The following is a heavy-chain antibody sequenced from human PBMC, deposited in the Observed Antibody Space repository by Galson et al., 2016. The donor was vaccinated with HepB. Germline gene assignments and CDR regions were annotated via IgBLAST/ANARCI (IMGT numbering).Heavy chain of an antibody. Sequence: SLRLSCAASGFTFSNYWMHWVRQAPGKGLMWVSRINTNGGTTNYADSVKGRFTISRDNAKNTLFLQMNSLRADDTAVYYCFADLRCSSPSCSPRWFDPWGQGTQVTASS. D-gene: IGHD2-2*01. V-gene: IGHV3-74*01. CDR1: GFTFSNYW. CDR3: FADLRCSSPSCSPRWFDP. CDR2: INTNGGTT. J-gene: IGHJ5*02.